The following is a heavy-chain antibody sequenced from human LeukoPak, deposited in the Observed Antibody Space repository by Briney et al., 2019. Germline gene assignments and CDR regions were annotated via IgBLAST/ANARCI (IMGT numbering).Heavy chain of an antibody. J-gene: IGHJ4*02. CDR1: GGTFSSYA. D-gene: IGHD5-18*01. CDR3: ATDRGYSYARPYYFDY. V-gene: IGHV1-69*13. CDR2: IIPIFDTA. Sequence: SVKVSCKASGGTFSSYAISWVRQAPGQGLEWMGGIIPIFDTANYAQKFQGGVTITADESTSTAYMELSSLRSEDTAVYYCATDRGYSYARPYYFDYWGQGTLVTVSS.